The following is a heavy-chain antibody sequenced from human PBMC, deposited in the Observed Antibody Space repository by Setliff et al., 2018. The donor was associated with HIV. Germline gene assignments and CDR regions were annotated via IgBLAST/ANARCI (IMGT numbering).Heavy chain of an antibody. CDR3: TRVGTYGVGGWFDP. CDR1: GGSFSGYF. Sequence: PSETLSLTCAVYGGSFSGYFWSWIRQPPGRGLEWIGEIDHSGNTNYNPSLKSRVTMSIDTSTNQFSLKLNSVTAADTAMYYCTRVGTYGVGGWFDPWGQGSLVTVSS. D-gene: IGHD3-16*01. J-gene: IGHJ5*02. CDR2: IDHSGNT. V-gene: IGHV4-34*10.